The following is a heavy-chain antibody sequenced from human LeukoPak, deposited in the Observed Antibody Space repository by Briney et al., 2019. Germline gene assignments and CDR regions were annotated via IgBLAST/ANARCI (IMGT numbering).Heavy chain of an antibody. J-gene: IGHJ3*02. D-gene: IGHD5-24*01. CDR3: ARVRDGYNDAYDI. V-gene: IGHV1-8*03. CDR2: MNPNSGNT. Sequence: GASVKVSCKASGYTFTSYDINWVRQATGQGLEWMGWMNPNSGNTGYAQKFQGRVTITRNTFISTVYMELSSLRSEDTAVYYCARVRDGYNDAYDIWGQGTMVTVTS. CDR1: GYTFTSYD.